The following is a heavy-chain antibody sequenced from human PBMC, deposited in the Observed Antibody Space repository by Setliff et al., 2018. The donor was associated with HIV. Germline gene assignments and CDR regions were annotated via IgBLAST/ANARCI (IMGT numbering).Heavy chain of an antibody. CDR2: IHSSGGF. J-gene: IGHJ5*02. D-gene: IGHD1-1*01. CDR3: ARVGTNWPSWFDP. Sequence: SETLSLTCTVSGDSINSGDYYWSWLRQPAGERLEYIGRIHSSGGFNYNPSLQSRLTLSIDISKNHFSLKLRSVTAADTAVYYCARVGTNWPSWFDPRGQGTQVTVSS. CDR1: GDSINSGDYY. V-gene: IGHV4-61*02.